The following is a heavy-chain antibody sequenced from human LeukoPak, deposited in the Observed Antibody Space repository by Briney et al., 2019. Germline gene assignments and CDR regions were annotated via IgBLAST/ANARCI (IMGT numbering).Heavy chain of an antibody. Sequence: GASVKVSCKASGYTFTGYYLHWVRQAPGQGLEWVVWINPNNGGTNYAQTFQGRVTMTRDTSISTAYMELSRLRFDDTAVYYCARGGSRSFGAFDIWGQGTMVTVPS. CDR3: ARGGSRSFGAFDI. V-gene: IGHV1-2*02. D-gene: IGHD6-13*01. CDR2: INPNNGGT. CDR1: GYTFTGYY. J-gene: IGHJ3*02.